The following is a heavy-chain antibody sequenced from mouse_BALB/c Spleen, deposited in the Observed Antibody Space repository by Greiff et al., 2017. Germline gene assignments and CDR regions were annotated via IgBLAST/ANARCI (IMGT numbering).Heavy chain of an antibody. J-gene: IGHJ3*01. CDR2: ISSGSSTI. CDR3: ARDYYDPFAY. D-gene: IGHD2-4*01. V-gene: IGHV5-17*02. CDR1: GFTFSSFG. Sequence: EVKLMESGGGLVQPGGSRKLSCAASGFTFSSFGMHWVRQAPEKGLEWVAYISSGSSTIYYADTVKGRFTISRDNPKNTLLLQMTSLRSEDTAMYYCARDYYDPFAYWGQGTLVTVSA.